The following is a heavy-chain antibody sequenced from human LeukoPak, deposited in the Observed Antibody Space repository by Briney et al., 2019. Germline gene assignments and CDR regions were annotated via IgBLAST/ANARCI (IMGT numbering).Heavy chain of an antibody. Sequence: GGSLRLSCAASGFTFSSYEMNWVRQAPGKGLEWVSYISSSGSTIYYADSVKGRFTISRDNAKNSLYLQMNSLRAEDTAVYYCARPKFTPYYYGMDVWGQGTTVTVSS. CDR3: ARPKFTPYYYGMDV. CDR1: GFTFSSYE. J-gene: IGHJ6*02. CDR2: ISSSGSTI. V-gene: IGHV3-48*03.